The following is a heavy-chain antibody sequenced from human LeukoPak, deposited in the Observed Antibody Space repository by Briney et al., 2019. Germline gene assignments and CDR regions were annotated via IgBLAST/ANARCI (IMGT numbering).Heavy chain of an antibody. V-gene: IGHV3-9*01. CDR3: VRDNGWSQFDY. CDR2: ISWNSGNI. Sequence: PGRSLRLSCAASGFTFDDYAMPWVRQAPGKGLEWVSGISWNSGNIGYADSVKGRFIISRDNAKKSLYLQMNSLRADDTAVYYCVRDNGWSQFDYWGQGTLATVSS. CDR1: GFTFDDYA. J-gene: IGHJ4*02. D-gene: IGHD6-19*01.